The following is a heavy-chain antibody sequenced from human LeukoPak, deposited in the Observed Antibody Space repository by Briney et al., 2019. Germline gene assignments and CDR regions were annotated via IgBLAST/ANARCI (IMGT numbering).Heavy chain of an antibody. CDR1: GGTFSSYA. Sequence: ASVKVSCKASGGTFSSYAISWVRQAPGQGLEWMGGIIPIFGTANYAQKFQGRVTITADKSTSTAYMERSSLRSEDTAVYYCARGESGYDILTGYYGYYYYYMDVWGKGTTVTVSS. J-gene: IGHJ6*03. D-gene: IGHD3-9*01. CDR3: ARGESGYDILTGYYGYYYYYMDV. V-gene: IGHV1-69*06. CDR2: IIPIFGTA.